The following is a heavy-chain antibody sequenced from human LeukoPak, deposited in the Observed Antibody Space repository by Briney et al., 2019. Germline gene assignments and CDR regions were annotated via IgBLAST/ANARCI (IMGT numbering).Heavy chain of an antibody. V-gene: IGHV3-23*01. CDR3: AKEAFITGTTGNWFDP. CDR1: GFTFSSYA. D-gene: IGHD1-20*01. J-gene: IGHJ5*02. CDR2: ISGSGGST. Sequence: PGGSLRLSCAASGFTFSSYAMSWVRQAPGKGLEWVSAISGSGGSTYYADSVKGRFTISRDNSKNTLYLQMNSLRAEDTAVYYCAKEAFITGTTGNWFDPWGQGTLVTVSS.